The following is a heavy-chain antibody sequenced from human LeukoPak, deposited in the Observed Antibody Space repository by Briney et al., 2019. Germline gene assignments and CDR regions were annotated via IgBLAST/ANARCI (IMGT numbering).Heavy chain of an antibody. V-gene: IGHV4-34*01. CDR3: ARLDRRGYSYG. CDR1: GGSFSGYY. D-gene: IGHD5-18*01. Sequence: SETLSLTCAVYGGSFSGYYWSWIRQPPGKGLEWIGEINHSGSTNYNPSRKSQVTISVDTSKNQFSLKLSSVTAADTAMYYCARLDRRGYSYGWDQGTLVTVSS. CDR2: INHSGST. J-gene: IGHJ4*02.